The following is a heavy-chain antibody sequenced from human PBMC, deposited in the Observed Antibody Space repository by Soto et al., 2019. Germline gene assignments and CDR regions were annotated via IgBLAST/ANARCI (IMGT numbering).Heavy chain of an antibody. CDR1: GGSISSGGYS. V-gene: IGHV4-30-2*01. CDR3: ARGPGYCSGGSCYSFYFDY. D-gene: IGHD2-15*01. CDR2: IYHSGST. Sequence: QLQLQESGSGLVKPSQTLSLTCAVSGGSISSGGYSWSWIRQPPGKGLEWIGYIYHSGSTYYNPSLKSRVTITVDRSKNQFSLKLSSVTAADTAVYYCARGPGYCSGGSCYSFYFDYWGQGTLVTVSS. J-gene: IGHJ4*02.